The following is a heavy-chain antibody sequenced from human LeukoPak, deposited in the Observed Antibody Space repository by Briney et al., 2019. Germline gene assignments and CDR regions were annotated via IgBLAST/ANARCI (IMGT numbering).Heavy chain of an antibody. CDR2: IKQDGSEK. D-gene: IGHD3-10*02. CDR1: GFTSSSYW. CDR3: AELGVTMIGGV. J-gene: IGHJ6*04. Sequence: PGGSLRLSCAASGFTSSSYWMSWVRQAPGKGLEWVANIKQDGSEKYYVDSVKGRFTISRDNAKNSLYLQMNSPRAEDTAVYYCAELGVTMIGGVWGKGTTVTISS. V-gene: IGHV3-7*01.